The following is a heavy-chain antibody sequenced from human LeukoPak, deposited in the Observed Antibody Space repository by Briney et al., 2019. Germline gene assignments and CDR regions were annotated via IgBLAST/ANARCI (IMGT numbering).Heavy chain of an antibody. CDR3: ANLLCSGGSCYLGSDY. J-gene: IGHJ4*02. Sequence: TGGSLRLSCAGSGFTFSTYGMHWVRQTPGKGLEWVAVISYDGSDKYYADSVKGRFTISRDNSKNTLFLQMNSLRAEDTAVYYCANLLCSGGSCYLGSDYWGQGTLVTVSS. CDR2: ISYDGSDK. D-gene: IGHD2-15*01. CDR1: GFTFSTYG. V-gene: IGHV3-30*18.